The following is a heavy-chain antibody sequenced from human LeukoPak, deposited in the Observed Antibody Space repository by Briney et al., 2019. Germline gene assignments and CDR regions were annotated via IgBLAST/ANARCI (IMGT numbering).Heavy chain of an antibody. V-gene: IGHV4-59*08. CDR2: IHYSGIT. Sequence: SEPMSLTCTVSGGPISNYYWSWIRQPPGKGLEWIGYIHYSGITKYNPSVQSRVAISLDTSKNQFSLKLTSVTAADTAVYYCASSGNYYFTLDYWGQGTLVTVSS. CDR1: GGPISNYY. D-gene: IGHD3-10*01. CDR3: ASSGNYYFTLDY. J-gene: IGHJ4*02.